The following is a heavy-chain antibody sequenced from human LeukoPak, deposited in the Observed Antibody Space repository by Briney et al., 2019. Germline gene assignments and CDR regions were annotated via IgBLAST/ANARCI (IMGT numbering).Heavy chain of an antibody. CDR1: GFTFSSYA. V-gene: IGHV3-23*01. J-gene: IGHJ6*03. CDR2: ISGSGGST. CDR3: AKHERWLQFYYYYYYMDV. D-gene: IGHD5-24*01. Sequence: GGSLRLSCAASGFTFSSYAMSWVRQAPGKGLEWVSAISGSGGSTYYADSVKGRFTISTDNSKNTLYLQMNSLRAEDTAVYYCAKHERWLQFYYYYYYMDVWGKGTTVTVSS.